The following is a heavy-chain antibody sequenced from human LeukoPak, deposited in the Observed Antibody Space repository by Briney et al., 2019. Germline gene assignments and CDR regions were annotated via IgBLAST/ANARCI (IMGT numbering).Heavy chain of an antibody. Sequence: GASVEVSCKASGYTFTGYYMHWVRQAPGQGLEWMGWINPNSGGTNYAQKFQGRVTMTRDTSISTAHMELSRLRSDDTAVYYCARDKGGSGTGIDYWGQGTLVTVSS. D-gene: IGHD3-10*01. V-gene: IGHV1-2*02. CDR3: ARDKGGSGTGIDY. CDR2: INPNSGGT. CDR1: GYTFTGYY. J-gene: IGHJ4*02.